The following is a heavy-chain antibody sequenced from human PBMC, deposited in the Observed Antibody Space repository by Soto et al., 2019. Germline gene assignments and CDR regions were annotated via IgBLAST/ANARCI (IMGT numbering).Heavy chain of an antibody. CDR3: ARDPGIVATIQTLTYYYYYGMDV. Sequence: GASVKVSCKASGGTFSSYAISWVRQAPGQGLEWMGGIIPIFGTANYAHKFQGRVTITADESTSTAYMELSSLRSEDTAVYYCARDPGIVATIQTLTYYYYYGMDVWGQGTTVTVSS. D-gene: IGHD5-12*01. J-gene: IGHJ6*02. CDR1: GGTFSSYA. CDR2: IIPIFGTA. V-gene: IGHV1-69*13.